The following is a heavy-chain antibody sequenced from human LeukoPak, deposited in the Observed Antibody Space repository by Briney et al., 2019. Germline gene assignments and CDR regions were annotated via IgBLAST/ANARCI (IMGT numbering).Heavy chain of an antibody. J-gene: IGHJ4*02. CDR2: IYWNDDK. CDR3: AHRRGAAAAGFAYY. CDR1: GFSLSTSGVG. Sequence: SVPTLVNPTQTLTLTCTFSGFSLSTSGVGVGWIRQPPGKALEWLALIYWNDDKRYSPSLKSRLTITKDTSKNQVVLTMTNMDPVDTATYYCAHRRGAAAAGFAYYWGQGTLVTVSS. V-gene: IGHV2-5*01. D-gene: IGHD6-13*01.